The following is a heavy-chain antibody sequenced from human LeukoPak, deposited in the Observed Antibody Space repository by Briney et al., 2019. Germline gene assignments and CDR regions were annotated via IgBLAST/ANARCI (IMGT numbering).Heavy chain of an antibody. CDR3: AKVLYSNPSLFYAQNYYGMDV. V-gene: IGHV3-7*04. D-gene: IGHD4-11*01. Sequence: GGSLRLSCAASGFIFNIYWMSWVRQAPGKGLEWVANIKEDGSEKYYVDSEKGRFTISRDNSKNTLYLQMNSLRAEDTAVYYCAKVLYSNPSLFYAQNYYGMDVWGQGTTVTVSS. CDR1: GFIFNIYW. J-gene: IGHJ6*02. CDR2: IKEDGSEK.